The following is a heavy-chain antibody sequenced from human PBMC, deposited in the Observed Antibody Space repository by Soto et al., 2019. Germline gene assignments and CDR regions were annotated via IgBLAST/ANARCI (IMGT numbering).Heavy chain of an antibody. D-gene: IGHD4-17*01. CDR3: ARDSRTVTSYDAFDI. J-gene: IGHJ3*02. CDR1: GYTFTSYY. Sequence: QVQLVQSGAEVKKPGASVKVSCKASGYTFTSYYMHWVRQAPGQGLEWMGIINPSGGSTSYAQKFQGRVTMTSDTSTSTVYMELSSLRSEDTAVYYCARDSRTVTSYDAFDIWGQGTMVTVSS. V-gene: IGHV1-46*03. CDR2: INPSGGST.